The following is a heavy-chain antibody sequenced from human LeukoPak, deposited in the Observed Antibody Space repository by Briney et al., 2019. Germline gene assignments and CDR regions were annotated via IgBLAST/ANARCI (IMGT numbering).Heavy chain of an antibody. D-gene: IGHD2-15*01. CDR1: GFTFSNYW. Sequence: PGGSLRLSCAASGFTFSNYWMSWVRQAPGKGLEWVANIKQDGSEKYYVDSVKGRFTISRDSSKTTLYLQMNSLRAEDTAVYYCYTDIVTVPAPNYWGQGALVTVSS. J-gene: IGHJ4*02. CDR3: YTDIVTVPAPNY. V-gene: IGHV3-7*01. CDR2: IKQDGSEK.